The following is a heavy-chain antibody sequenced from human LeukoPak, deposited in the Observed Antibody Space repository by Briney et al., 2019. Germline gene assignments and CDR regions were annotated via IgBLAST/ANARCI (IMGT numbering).Heavy chain of an antibody. V-gene: IGHV3-53*01. CDR3: ARDFSSSWYGYYYYYMDV. CDR1: GFTVSSNY. CDR2: IYSGGST. D-gene: IGHD6-13*01. J-gene: IGHJ6*03. Sequence: GGSLRLSCAASGFTVSSNYMSWVRQAPGKGLEWVSVIYSGGSTYYADSVKGRFTISRDNSKNTLYLQTNSLRAEDTAVYYCARDFSSSWYGYYYYYMDVWGKGTTVTVSS.